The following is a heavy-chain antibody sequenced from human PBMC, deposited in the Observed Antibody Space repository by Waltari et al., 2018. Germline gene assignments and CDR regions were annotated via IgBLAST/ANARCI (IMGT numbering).Heavy chain of an antibody. CDR2: SRSKAYGGTT. CDR1: GFTFVDYS. J-gene: IGHJ5*02. CDR3: ARDLMYGEHPLFDR. Sequence: DVQLAESGGGLVQPGRSLRLSCTTSGFTFVDYSMNWVCQAHGKGLVWVGFSRSKAYGGTTDYAASVRGRFTISRDDSKSIAYLQMNSLKTEDTAIYFCARDLMYGEHPLFDRWGQGTLVTVSS. D-gene: IGHD4-17*01. V-gene: IGHV3-49*04.